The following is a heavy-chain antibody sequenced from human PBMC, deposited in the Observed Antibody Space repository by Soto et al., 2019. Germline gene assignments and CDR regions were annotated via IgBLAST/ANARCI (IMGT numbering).Heavy chain of an antibody. V-gene: IGHV1-69*01. CDR3: ARGVQDSSSWAYYYYYGMDV. D-gene: IGHD6-13*01. J-gene: IGHJ6*02. CDR2: IIPIFGTA. CDR1: GGTFSSYA. Sequence: QVQLVQSGAEVKKPGSSVKVSCKASGGTFSSYAISWVRQAPGQGLEWMGGIIPIFGTANYAQEFQGRVTITADESTSTAYMELSSLRSEDTAVYYCARGVQDSSSWAYYYYYGMDVWGQGTTVTVSS.